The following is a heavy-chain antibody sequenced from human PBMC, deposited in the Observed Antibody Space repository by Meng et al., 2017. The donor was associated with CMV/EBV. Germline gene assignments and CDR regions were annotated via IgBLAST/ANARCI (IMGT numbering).Heavy chain of an antibody. Sequence: SETLSLTCTVSGGSVSSGSYYWSWIRQPPGKGLEWIGYIYYSGSTNYNPSLKSRVTISVDTSKNQFSLKLSSVTAADTAVYYCARDDTMFGVARGDAFDIWGQGTMVTVSS. D-gene: IGHD3-3*01. J-gene: IGHJ3*02. CDR3: ARDDTMFGVARGDAFDI. V-gene: IGHV4-61*01. CDR1: GGSVSSGSYY. CDR2: IYYSGST.